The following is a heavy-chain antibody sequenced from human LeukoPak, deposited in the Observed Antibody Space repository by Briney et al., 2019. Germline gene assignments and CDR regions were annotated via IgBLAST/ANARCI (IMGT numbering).Heavy chain of an antibody. CDR3: ARDISSGLNWFDP. V-gene: IGHV4-39*07. J-gene: IGHJ5*02. CDR1: GGSISTSDYL. CDR2: IYESGST. Sequence: SETLSLTCTVSGGSISTSDYLWAWIRQPPGKGLEWIGSIYESGSTYYNPSLKSRVTISIDTSKNQFSLRLSSVTAADTAVYYCARDISSGLNWFDPWGQGSLVTVSS. D-gene: IGHD3-10*01.